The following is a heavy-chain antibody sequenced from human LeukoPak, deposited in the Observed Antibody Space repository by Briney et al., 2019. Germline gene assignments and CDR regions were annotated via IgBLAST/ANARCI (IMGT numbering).Heavy chain of an antibody. CDR3: ARAGGRYWFDP. Sequence: SETLSLTCTVSGGSLSSYYWSWIRQPPGKGLEWIGYIYYSGSTYYNPSLKSRVTISVDRSKNQFSLKLSSVTAADTAVYYCARAGGRYWFDPWGQGTLVTVSS. V-gene: IGHV4-59*12. CDR1: GGSLSSYY. J-gene: IGHJ5*02. CDR2: IYYSGST.